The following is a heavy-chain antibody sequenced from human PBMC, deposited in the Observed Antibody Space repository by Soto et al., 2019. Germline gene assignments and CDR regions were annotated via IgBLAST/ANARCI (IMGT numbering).Heavy chain of an antibody. CDR2: VSSSSGTI. CDR1: GFTFSDYY. D-gene: IGHD6-13*01. V-gene: IGHV3-11*01. J-gene: IGHJ4*02. CDR3: ARGTYRSKTDFDY. Sequence: PGGSLRLSCAASGFTFSDYYMTWIRQAPGSGLEWVSYVSSSSGTISYANSVKGRFTISRDNAQNSLYLQMTSLRAEDTAVYYCARGTYRSKTDFDYWGQGTLVTVSS.